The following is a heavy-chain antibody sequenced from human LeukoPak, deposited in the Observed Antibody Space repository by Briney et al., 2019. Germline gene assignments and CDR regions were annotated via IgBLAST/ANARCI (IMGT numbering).Heavy chain of an antibody. CDR2: ISAYNGNT. J-gene: IGHJ4*02. Sequence: ASVKVSFKASGYTFTSYGISWVRQAPGQGLEWMGWISAYNGNTNYAQKLQGRVTMTTDTSTSTAYMELRSLRSDDTAVYYCARVGSRTGGRFEYYFDYWGQGTLVTVSS. CDR1: GYTFTSYG. V-gene: IGHV1-18*01. D-gene: IGHD3-16*01. CDR3: ARVGSRTGGRFEYYFDY.